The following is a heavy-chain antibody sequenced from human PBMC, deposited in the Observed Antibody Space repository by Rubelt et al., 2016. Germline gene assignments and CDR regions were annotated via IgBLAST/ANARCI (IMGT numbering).Heavy chain of an antibody. V-gene: IGHV3-33*01. Sequence: WLEWVAVILYDGSNKYYADSVRGRFTISRDNSENTLYLQMNSLRAEDTAVYYCARSGSGWYFDFWGQGTLVTVSS. J-gene: IGHJ4*02. D-gene: IGHD6-19*01. CDR3: ARSGSGWYFDF. CDR2: ILYDGSNK.